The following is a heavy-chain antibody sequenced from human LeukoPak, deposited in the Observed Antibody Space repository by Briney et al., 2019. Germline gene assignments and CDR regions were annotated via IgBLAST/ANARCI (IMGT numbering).Heavy chain of an antibody. CDR2: INPSGGST. Sequence: ASVKVSCKASGYTFTGYYMHWVRQAPGQGLEWMGIINPSGGSTSYAQKFQGRVTMTRDMSTSTVYMELSSLRSEDTAVYYCARGGSSSWYQYYYYYYMDVWGKGTTVTVSS. CDR1: GYTFTGYY. CDR3: ARGGSSSWYQYYYYYYMDV. J-gene: IGHJ6*03. V-gene: IGHV1-46*01. D-gene: IGHD6-13*01.